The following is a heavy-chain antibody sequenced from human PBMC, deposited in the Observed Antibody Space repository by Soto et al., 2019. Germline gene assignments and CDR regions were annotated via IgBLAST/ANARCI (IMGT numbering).Heavy chain of an antibody. CDR2: ISYDGSNK. CDR1: GFTFSSYG. J-gene: IGHJ4*01. V-gene: IGHV3-30*18. Sequence: GGSLRLSCAASGFTFSSYGMHWVRQAPGKGLEWVAVISYDGSNKYYADSVKGRFTISRDNSKNTLYLQMNSLRAEDTAVYYCAKVGCSSTSCYSHFDHWGHGTLVTVPS. CDR3: AKVGCSSTSCYSHFDH. D-gene: IGHD2-2*01.